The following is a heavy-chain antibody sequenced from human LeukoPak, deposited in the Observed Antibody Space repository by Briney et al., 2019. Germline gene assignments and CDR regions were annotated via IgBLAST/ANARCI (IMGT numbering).Heavy chain of an antibody. V-gene: IGHV3-30*04. CDR2: ISYDGSNK. J-gene: IGHJ4*02. CDR1: GFTFSTYA. CDR3: ARDPSSSWSRFDY. Sequence: PGRSLRLSCAASGFTFSTYAVHWVRQAPGKGLEWVAVISYDGSNKYYADSVKGRFTISRDNSKNTLYLQMNSLRAEDTAVYYCARDPSSSWSRFDYWGQGTLVTVSS. D-gene: IGHD6-13*01.